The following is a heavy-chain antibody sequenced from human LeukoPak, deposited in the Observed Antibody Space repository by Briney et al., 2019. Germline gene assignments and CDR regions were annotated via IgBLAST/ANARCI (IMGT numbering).Heavy chain of an antibody. CDR2: ISAYNGNT. V-gene: IGHV1-18*01. J-gene: IGHJ4*02. Sequence: ASVKVSCKASGYTFTSYGINWVRQAPGQGLEWMGWISAYNGNTNYAQKLQDRVTMTTDTSTSTAYMELRSLRSDDTAIYYCARMMSIPVAGHRPLFDYWGQGTLVTVS. CDR1: GYTFTSYG. D-gene: IGHD6-19*01. CDR3: ARMMSIPVAGHRPLFDY.